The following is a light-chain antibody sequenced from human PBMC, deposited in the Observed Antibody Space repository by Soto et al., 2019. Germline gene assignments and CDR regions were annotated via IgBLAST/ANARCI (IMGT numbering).Light chain of an antibody. CDR3: QQYNVWYT. V-gene: IGKV3-15*01. Sequence: EIVMTQSPVALSVSPGESATLSCRASQSVNTDLAWYPQKPGQAPRLLIYGASTRATGIPARISGGGSGTEFTLTISSLQSEDFAVYYCQQYNVWYTFGQGTKVDI. J-gene: IGKJ2*01. CDR2: GAS. CDR1: QSVNTD.